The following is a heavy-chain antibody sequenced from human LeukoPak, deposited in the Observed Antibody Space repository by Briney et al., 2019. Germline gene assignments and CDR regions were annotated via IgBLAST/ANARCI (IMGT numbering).Heavy chain of an antibody. CDR2: INHSGST. V-gene: IGHV4-34*01. CDR3: ARRDAGCRNKPKRFDP. Sequence: KASETLSLTCAVYGGSFSGYYWSWIRQPPGKGLEWIGEINHSGSTNYNPSLKSRVTISVDTSKNQFSLKLSSVTAADTAVYYCARRDAGCRNKPKRFDPWGQGTLVTVSS. D-gene: IGHD1/OR15-1a*01. J-gene: IGHJ5*02. CDR1: GGSFSGYY.